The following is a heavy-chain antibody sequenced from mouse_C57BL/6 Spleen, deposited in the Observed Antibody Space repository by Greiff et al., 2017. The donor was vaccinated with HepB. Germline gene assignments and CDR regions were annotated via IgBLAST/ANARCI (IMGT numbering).Heavy chain of an antibody. CDR3: ARREAYYDYGY. CDR2: IHPNSGST. CDR1: GYTFTSYW. J-gene: IGHJ2*01. D-gene: IGHD2-4*01. Sequence: QVQLQQPGAELVKPGASVKLSCKASGYTFTSYWMHWVKQRPGQGLEWIGMIHPNSGSTNYNEKFKSKATLTVDKSSSTAYMQLSSLTSEDSAVYYCARREAYYDYGYWGQGTTLTVSS. V-gene: IGHV1-64*01.